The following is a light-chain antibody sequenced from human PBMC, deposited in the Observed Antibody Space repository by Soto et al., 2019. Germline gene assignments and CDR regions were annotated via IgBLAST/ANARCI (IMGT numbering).Light chain of an antibody. CDR2: GAS. CDR3: QQYYKWPPKT. V-gene: IGKV3-15*01. CDR1: QSVSGN. J-gene: IGKJ1*01. Sequence: EIVMTQSPATLSVSPGERSTLSCMSSQSVSGNLAWYQQKPGQAPRLLIHGASTRATGVPARFSGSGSETEFTLTISSLQSEDSAVYYCQQYYKWPPKTFGQGTKVDIK.